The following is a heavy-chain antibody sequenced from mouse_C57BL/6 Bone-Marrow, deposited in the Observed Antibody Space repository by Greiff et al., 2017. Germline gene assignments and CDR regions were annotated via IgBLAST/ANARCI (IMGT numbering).Heavy chain of an antibody. V-gene: IGHV1-42*01. J-gene: IGHJ3*01. CDR2: INPSTGGT. CDR1: GYLFIGYY. Sequence: VQLQQSGPELVKPGASVKISCKASGYLFIGYYMNWVKQSPEKSLEWIGEINPSTGGTTYNQKFKAKATLTVDKSSSTAYMQLKSLTSEDSAVYYCAMRVFAYWGQGTLVTVSA. CDR3: AMRVFAY.